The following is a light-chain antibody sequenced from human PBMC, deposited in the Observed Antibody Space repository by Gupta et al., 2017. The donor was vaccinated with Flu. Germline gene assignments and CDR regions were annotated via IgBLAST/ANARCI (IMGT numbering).Light chain of an antibody. CDR2: DAS. J-gene: IGKJ1*01. Sequence: ILLTQSPATLSLSPGERATLSCRASQSVSSYLAWYQQKPCQAPRLLIYDASNRATGIPARFSGSGSGTDFTLTISSREQEDFAVYYCQQRSNWPPWTFGQGTKVEIK. V-gene: IGKV3-11*01. CDR1: QSVSSY. CDR3: QQRSNWPPWT.